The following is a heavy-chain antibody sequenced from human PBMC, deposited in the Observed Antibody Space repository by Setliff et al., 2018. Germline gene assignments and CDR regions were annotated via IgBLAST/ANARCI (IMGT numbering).Heavy chain of an antibody. CDR2: INPHSGGT. Sequence: ASVKVSCKASGYTFSAYYIHWVRQAPGQGLEWVGWINPHSGGTTFARKFQGRVTITRDTSNSTDYMDLSRLTSDDTAVYYCAREVLRTVVAWDYWGQGSLVTVSS. CDR3: AREVLRTVVAWDY. D-gene: IGHD2-15*01. J-gene: IGHJ4*02. V-gene: IGHV1-2*02. CDR1: GYTFSAYY.